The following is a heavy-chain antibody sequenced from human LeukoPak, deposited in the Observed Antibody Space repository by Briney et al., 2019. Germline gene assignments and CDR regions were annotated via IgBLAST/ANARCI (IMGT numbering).Heavy chain of an antibody. J-gene: IGHJ3*02. D-gene: IGHD5-18*01. CDR3: ASRVFTADAFDI. CDR2: IYPDDSDT. V-gene: IGHV5-51*01. Sequence: GESLKISCKGSGYIFTTYWIGWVRQMPRKGLEWMGIIYPDDSDTRYSPSFQGQVTISADKSLNTAYLQWSSLKASDTAMYYCASRVFTADAFDIWGQGTMVTVSS. CDR1: GYIFTTYW.